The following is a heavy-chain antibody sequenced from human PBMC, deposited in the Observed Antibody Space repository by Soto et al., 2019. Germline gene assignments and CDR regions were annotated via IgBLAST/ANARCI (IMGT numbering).Heavy chain of an antibody. Sequence: SVQVSCKASGCTFSSYAISWVRQAPGQGLEWMGGIIPIYGTANYAQKFQGRVTITTDESTSTAYMELSSLRSEDTAVYYCARDVTPSYYYYYGMDVWGQGTTVTVSS. CDR2: IIPIYGTA. CDR3: ARDVTPSYYYYYGMDV. J-gene: IGHJ6*02. D-gene: IGHD4-4*01. CDR1: GCTFSSYA. V-gene: IGHV1-69*05.